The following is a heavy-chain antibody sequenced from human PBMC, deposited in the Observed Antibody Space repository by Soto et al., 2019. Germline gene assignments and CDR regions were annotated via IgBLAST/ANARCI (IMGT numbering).Heavy chain of an antibody. CDR1: GGSISPYY. Sequence: PSETLSLTCSVSGGSISPYYWLWIRQGPGRGLEWIAYMYYSGRTNFNPSLKSRVTMSIETSRNQISLKMQSVTAADTAVYYCARGPPSPRILGPSRGPYFDPWGQGSLGTVSA. D-gene: IGHD1-26*01. CDR3: ARGPPSPRILGPSRGPYFDP. J-gene: IGHJ5*02. V-gene: IGHV4-59*01. CDR2: MYYSGRT.